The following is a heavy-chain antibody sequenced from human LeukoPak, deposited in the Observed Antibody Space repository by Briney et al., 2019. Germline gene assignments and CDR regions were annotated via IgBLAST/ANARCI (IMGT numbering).Heavy chain of an antibody. CDR3: ARRSRGHCTTTSCFFDY. CDR1: GYTFTNYW. CDR2: VSPGDSDT. D-gene: IGHD2-2*01. Sequence: GESLKISCQGSGYTFTNYWIGWVRQMPGKGLEWMGIVSPGDSDTRYSLSFQGQVTLSVDKSISAAYLQWSSLKASDTALYYCARRSRGHCTTTSCFFDYWGQGTLVTVSS. J-gene: IGHJ4*02. V-gene: IGHV5-51*01.